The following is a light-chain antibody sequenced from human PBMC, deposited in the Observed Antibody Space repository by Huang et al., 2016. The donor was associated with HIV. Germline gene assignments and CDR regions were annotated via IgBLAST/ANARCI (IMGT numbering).Light chain of an antibody. CDR3: QQRSFWPPLT. V-gene: IGKV3-11*01. Sequence: EIVLTQSPAILSLSPGERASLSCRASQSISNYLAWYQQKPGQAPRLLIDDSSNRATGIPCRFSGRGSGTDFTLTISSLEPGESAVYFCQQRSFWPPLTFGGGTKVEI. CDR2: DSS. J-gene: IGKJ4*01. CDR1: QSISNY.